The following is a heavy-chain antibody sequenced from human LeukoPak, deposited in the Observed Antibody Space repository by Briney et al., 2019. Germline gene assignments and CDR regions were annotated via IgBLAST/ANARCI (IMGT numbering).Heavy chain of an antibody. D-gene: IGHD3-10*01. CDR2: IYTSGST. CDR3: ARVVAATMVRGVSEYYFDF. CDR1: GGSISSYY. Sequence: SETLSLTCTVSGGSISSYYWSWIRQPAGKGLEWIGRIYTSGSTNYNPSLKSRVTMSVDTSKNQFSLKLSSVTAADTAVYYCARVVAATMVRGVSEYYFDFWGQGTLVTVSS. V-gene: IGHV4-4*07. J-gene: IGHJ4*02.